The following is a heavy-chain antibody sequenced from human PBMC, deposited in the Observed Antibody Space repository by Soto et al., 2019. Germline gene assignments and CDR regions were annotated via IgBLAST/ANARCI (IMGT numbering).Heavy chain of an antibody. CDR2: INHSGST. CDR1: GGSFSGYY. Sequence: TSETLSLTCAVYGGSFSGYYCSWIRQPPGKGLEWIGEINHSGSTNYNPSLKSRVTISVDTSKNQFSLKLSSVTAADTAVYYCARVEYYGSGTLFNWFDPWGQGNLVTVS. D-gene: IGHD3-10*01. V-gene: IGHV4-34*01. J-gene: IGHJ5*02. CDR3: ARVEYYGSGTLFNWFDP.